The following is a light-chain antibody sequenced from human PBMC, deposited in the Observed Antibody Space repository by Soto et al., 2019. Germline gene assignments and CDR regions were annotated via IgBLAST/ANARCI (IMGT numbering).Light chain of an antibody. Sequence: QSALTQPRSVSGSPGQSVTISCTGTSNDVGGYNFVSWYQQHPGKVPKLFIYDVSRRPSGVPDRFSGSKSGNTASLTISGRQAEDEADYYCSSYAGSYTLVFGGGTKVTVL. V-gene: IGLV2-11*01. CDR3: SSYAGSYTLV. CDR2: DVS. CDR1: SNDVGGYNF. J-gene: IGLJ2*01.